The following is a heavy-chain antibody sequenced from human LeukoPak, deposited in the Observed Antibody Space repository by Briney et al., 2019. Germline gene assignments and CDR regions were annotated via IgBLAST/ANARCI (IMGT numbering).Heavy chain of an antibody. V-gene: IGHV3-21*01. CDR3: ARDVSYYDILTGYYYFDY. CDR1: GFTFSSYS. Sequence: PGGSLRLSCAASGFTFSSYSMNWVRQAPGKGLEWVSSISSSSSYIYYADSVKGRFTISRDNAKNSLYLQMNSLKAEDTAVYYCARDVSYYDILTGYYYFDYWGQGTLVTVSS. J-gene: IGHJ4*02. D-gene: IGHD3-9*01. CDR2: ISSSSSYI.